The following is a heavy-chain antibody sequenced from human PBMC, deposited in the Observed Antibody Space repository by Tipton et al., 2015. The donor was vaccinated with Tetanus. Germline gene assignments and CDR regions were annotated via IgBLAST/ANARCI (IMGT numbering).Heavy chain of an antibody. J-gene: IGHJ4*02. CDR1: GDSVSSDSAA. CDR2: TYYRSKWYN. CDR3: ARDISARLDY. Sequence: QLVQSGPEVKPSQTLSLTCAISGDSVSSDSAAWNWIRQTPSRGLEWLGRTYYRSKWYNDYALSMRGRMTINPDTSKNQFSLQLNSVTPDDTALYYCARDISARLDYWGRGTLVTVSS. D-gene: IGHD3-9*01. V-gene: IGHV6-1*01.